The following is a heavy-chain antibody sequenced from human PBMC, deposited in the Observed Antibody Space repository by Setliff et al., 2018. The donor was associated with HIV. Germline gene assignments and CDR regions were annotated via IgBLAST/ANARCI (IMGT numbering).Heavy chain of an antibody. J-gene: IGHJ6*02. V-gene: IGHV4-30-4*08. CDR2: IYYSGST. D-gene: IGHD5-18*01. Sequence: SETLSLTCTVSGGSISSGDYYWSWIRQPPGKGLEWIGYIYYSGSTYYNPSLKSRVTISVDTSKNQFSLKLSSVTAADTAVYYCAREGAPRGEDLKDTAMVYYYYGMDVWGQGTTVTV. CDR1: GGSISSGDYY. CDR3: AREGAPRGEDLKDTAMVYYYYGMDV.